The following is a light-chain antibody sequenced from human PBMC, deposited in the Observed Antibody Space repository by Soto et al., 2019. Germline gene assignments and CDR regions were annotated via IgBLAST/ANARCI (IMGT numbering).Light chain of an antibody. V-gene: IGKV3-15*01. Sequence: EIVMTQSPATLSVSPGDRATLSCRASQSIRSYLAWYQQKPGQAPRLLIYGAYNRATGVPARFSGSASGAEFTLTTDSLQSEDFAVYYCQQYDTWPPITFGQGTRVEI. CDR2: GAY. J-gene: IGKJ5*01. CDR1: QSIRSY. CDR3: QQYDTWPPIT.